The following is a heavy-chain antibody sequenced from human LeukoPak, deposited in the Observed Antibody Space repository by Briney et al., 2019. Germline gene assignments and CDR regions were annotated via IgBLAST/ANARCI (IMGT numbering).Heavy chain of an antibody. V-gene: IGHV3-20*04. CDR1: GFTFDDYG. CDR3: ARETTSSGGSPSFDH. D-gene: IGHD2-15*01. J-gene: IGHJ4*02. CDR2: INWNGGST. Sequence: GGSLRLSCAASGFTFDDYGMSWVRQAPGKGLEWVSGINWNGGSTGYADSVKGRFTISRDNAKNSLYLQMNSLRAEDTALYYCARETTSSGGSPSFDHWGQGTLVTVSS.